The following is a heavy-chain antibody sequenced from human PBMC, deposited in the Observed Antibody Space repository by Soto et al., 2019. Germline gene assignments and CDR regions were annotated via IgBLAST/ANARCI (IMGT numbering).Heavy chain of an antibody. V-gene: IGHV1-18*01. CDR2: ISGFKGNT. CDR3: ARASTYSTPWSFDN. D-gene: IGHD6-13*01. J-gene: IGHJ4*02. Sequence: QVQLVQSGAEVKKPGASVRVSCKASGYTFSRYGISWVRQSPGQGLEWMGRISGFKGNTKESEKLQGRVTLTTDTAANTANMELRGLRSDDTAVYYCARASTYSTPWSFDNWGQGTLVTVSA. CDR1: GYTFSRYG.